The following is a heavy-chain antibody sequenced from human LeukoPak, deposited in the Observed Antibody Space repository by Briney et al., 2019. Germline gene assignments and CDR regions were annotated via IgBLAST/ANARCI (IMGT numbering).Heavy chain of an antibody. V-gene: IGHV3-7*03. CDR3: ARGGYISSWYWVY. Sequence: GGSLRLSCAASGFTFSDYWMTWVRQAPGEALEGVANINRDGSEKYYVDSVKGRFTISRDSPKNSLYLQMNNLRAEDTATYYCARGGYISSWYWVYWGQGTLVTVSS. CDR2: INRDGSEK. CDR1: GFTFSDYW. D-gene: IGHD6-13*01. J-gene: IGHJ4*02.